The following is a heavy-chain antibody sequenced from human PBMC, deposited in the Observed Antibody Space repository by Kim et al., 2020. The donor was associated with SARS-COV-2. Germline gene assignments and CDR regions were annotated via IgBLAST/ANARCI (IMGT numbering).Heavy chain of an antibody. D-gene: IGHD2-21*01. J-gene: IGHJ3*02. Sequence: YADSVRGRFTISRDNSKNTLYLEMNSLRVEDTALYYCARGTNSWYSAFDIWSQGTMVTVSS. CDR3: ARGTNSWYSAFDI. V-gene: IGHV3-30*01.